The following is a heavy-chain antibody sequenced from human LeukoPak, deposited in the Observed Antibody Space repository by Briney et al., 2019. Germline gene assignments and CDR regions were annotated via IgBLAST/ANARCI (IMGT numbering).Heavy chain of an antibody. CDR2: IYYSGST. D-gene: IGHD6-6*01. Sequence: SETLSLTCTVSGGSISSSSYYWGWIRQPLGKGLEWIGGIYYSGSTYYNPSLKSRVTISVDTSKNQFSLKLSSATAADTAVYYCARSSIAARPSYWGQGTLVTVSS. CDR1: GGSISSSSYY. V-gene: IGHV4-39*07. CDR3: ARSSIAARPSY. J-gene: IGHJ4*02.